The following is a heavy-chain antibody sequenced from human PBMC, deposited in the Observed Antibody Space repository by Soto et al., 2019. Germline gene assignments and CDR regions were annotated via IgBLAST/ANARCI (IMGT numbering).Heavy chain of an antibody. V-gene: IGHV3-64D*06. Sequence: GGSLRLSCSSSVFTFSSYAMHCVRQAPGKGLEYVSGVRGNGDPPFYADSVKGRFTISRDNSKNTLYLQMNSLSADDTAVYYCVKSRRGNNFDFLDWGQGALVTVSS. CDR3: VKSRRGNNFDFLD. CDR2: VRGNGDPP. D-gene: IGHD5-12*01. CDR1: VFTFSSYA. J-gene: IGHJ4*02.